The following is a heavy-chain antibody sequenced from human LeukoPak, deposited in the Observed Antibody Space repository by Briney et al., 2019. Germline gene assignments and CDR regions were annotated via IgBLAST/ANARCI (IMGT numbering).Heavy chain of an antibody. CDR2: INTDGSAT. D-gene: IGHD2/OR15-2a*01. CDR3: ARESAIVRVPFDN. V-gene: IGHV3-74*01. Sequence: PGGSLRLSCRVPGFTFNKYWMHWVRQAPGKGLVWVSRINTDGSATNYADFVKGRITISRDNARNTLYLQMNGLRVEDTARYYCARESAIVRVPFDNWGQGTLVTVSS. CDR1: GFTFNKYW. J-gene: IGHJ4*02.